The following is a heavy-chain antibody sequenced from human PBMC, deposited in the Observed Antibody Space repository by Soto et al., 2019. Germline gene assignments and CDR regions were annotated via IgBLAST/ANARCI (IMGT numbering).Heavy chain of an antibody. CDR3: ARDRSQWLVSFPLAY. V-gene: IGHV1-18*01. CDR2: ISAYNGNT. D-gene: IGHD6-19*01. J-gene: IGHJ4*02. CDR1: GYTFTSYG. Sequence: QVQLVQSGAEVKKPGASVKVSCKASGYTFTSYGISWVRQAPGQGLEWMGWISAYNGNTNYAQKLQGRVPMTTDTSTSTAYMELRSLRSDDTAVYYCARDRSQWLVSFPLAYWGQGTLVTVSS.